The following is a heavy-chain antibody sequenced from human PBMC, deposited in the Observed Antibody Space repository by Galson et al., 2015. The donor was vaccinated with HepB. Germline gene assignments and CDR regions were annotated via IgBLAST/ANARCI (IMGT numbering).Heavy chain of an antibody. V-gene: IGHV4-34*01. CDR3: ARAPPYPSLYYYYGMDV. J-gene: IGHJ6*02. CDR1: GGSFSGYY. Sequence: ETLSLTCAVYGGSFSGYYWSWIRQPPGKGLEWIGEINHSGSTNYNPSLKSRVTISVDTSKNQFSLKLSSVTAADTAVYYCARAPPYPSLYYYYGMDVWGQGTTVTVSS. D-gene: IGHD3-16*01. CDR2: INHSGST.